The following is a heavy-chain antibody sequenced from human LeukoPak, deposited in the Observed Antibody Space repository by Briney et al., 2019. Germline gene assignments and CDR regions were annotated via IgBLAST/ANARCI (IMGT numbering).Heavy chain of an antibody. Sequence: GASVKASCKASGYTFTGYYMHWVRQAPGQGLEWMGWINPNSGGTNYAQKFQGRVTMTRDTSISTAYMELSRLRSDDTAVYYCARAARIAAAGTSWFDPWGQGTLVTVSS. CDR1: GYTFTGYY. CDR2: INPNSGGT. D-gene: IGHD6-13*01. J-gene: IGHJ5*02. CDR3: ARAARIAAAGTSWFDP. V-gene: IGHV1-2*02.